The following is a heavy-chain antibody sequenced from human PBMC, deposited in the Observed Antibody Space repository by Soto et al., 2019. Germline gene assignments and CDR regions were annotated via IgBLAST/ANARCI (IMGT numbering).Heavy chain of an antibody. CDR2: IYYSGYT. CDR3: ARDSVGSGYD. V-gene: IGHV4-59*01. CDR1: GGSMTSYY. D-gene: IGHD3-22*01. Sequence: QVQLQESGPGLVKPSETLSLTCTVSGGSMTSYYWSWIRQPPGKRLEWMGYIYYSGYTNYNPSLKSRVTISVDTSKRQFSLEMRSVTAADTAVYYCARDSVGSGYDWGQGTLVTVSS. J-gene: IGHJ4*02.